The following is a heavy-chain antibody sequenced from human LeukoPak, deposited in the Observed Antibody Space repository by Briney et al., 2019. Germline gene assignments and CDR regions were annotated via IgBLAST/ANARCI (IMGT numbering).Heavy chain of an antibody. V-gene: IGHV3-21*01. CDR2: ISSSSSYI. D-gene: IGHD1-26*01. Sequence: TGGSLRLSCEASGFTFSSYSMNWVRQAPGKGLEWVSSISSSSSYIYYADSVKGRFTISRDNAKNSLYLQMNSLRAEDTAVYYCARDEWELEYYYYMDVWGKGTTVTVSS. CDR1: GFTFSSYS. J-gene: IGHJ6*03. CDR3: ARDEWELEYYYYMDV.